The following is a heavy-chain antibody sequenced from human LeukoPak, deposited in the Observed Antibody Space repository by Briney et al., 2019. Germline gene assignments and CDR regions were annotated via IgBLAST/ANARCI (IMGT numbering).Heavy chain of an antibody. J-gene: IGHJ4*02. D-gene: IGHD3-10*01. CDR2: IYYSGST. Sequence: SETLSLTCTVSGGSISSSSYYWGWIRQPPGKGLEWIGSIYYSGSTYYNPSLKSRVTISVDTSKNQFSLKLSSVTAADTAVYYCARGPISFYYYGGSGSYLYWGQGTLVTVSS. CDR1: GGSISSSSYY. CDR3: ARGPISFYYYGGSGSYLY. V-gene: IGHV4-39*07.